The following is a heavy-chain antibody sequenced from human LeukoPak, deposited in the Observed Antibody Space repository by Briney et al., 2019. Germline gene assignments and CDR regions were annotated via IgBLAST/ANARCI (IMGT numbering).Heavy chain of an antibody. CDR3: ARERGNYGFFDY. J-gene: IGHJ4*02. CDR1: GFTFSSYG. Sequence: GGSLRLSCAASGFTFSSYGMHWVRQAPGKGLEWVAVISYDGSNKYYADSVKGRFTISRDNSKNTLYLQMNSLRAEDTAVYYCARERGNYGFFDYWGQGTLVTVSS. CDR2: ISYDGSNK. D-gene: IGHD4-11*01. V-gene: IGHV3-30*19.